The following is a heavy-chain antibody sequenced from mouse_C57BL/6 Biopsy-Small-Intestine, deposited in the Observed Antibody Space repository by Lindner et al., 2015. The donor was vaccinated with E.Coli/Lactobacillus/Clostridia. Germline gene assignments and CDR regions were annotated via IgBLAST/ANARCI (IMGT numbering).Heavy chain of an antibody. D-gene: IGHD1-1*02. V-gene: IGHV1-84*02. CDR1: GYTFSTYA. Sequence: SVKVSCKASGYTFSTYAIHWVRQAPGQRLEWMGWINAGNGITQSSQKFQDRVTITRDASANTAYMELNSLRSEDTAVYYCARRTEIADHLWKNGWFDPWGQGTLVTVS. J-gene: IGHJ3*01. CDR2: INAGNGIT. CDR3: ARRTEIADHLWKNGWFDP.